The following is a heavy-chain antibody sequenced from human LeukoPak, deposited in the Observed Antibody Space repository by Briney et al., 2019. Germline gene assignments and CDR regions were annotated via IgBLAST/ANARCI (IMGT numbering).Heavy chain of an antibody. CDR1: GGSFSNHY. CDR3: ARGNYVDWFDP. CDR2: IYHTGST. D-gene: IGHD1-7*01. Sequence: SETLSLTCTVSGGSFSNHYWSWIRQPPGKGLEWIGYIYHTGSTNYNPSLKSRVTISVDTSKNQFSLKLGSVTAADTAVYYCARGNYVDWFDPWGQGTQVTVSS. V-gene: IGHV4-59*11. J-gene: IGHJ5*02.